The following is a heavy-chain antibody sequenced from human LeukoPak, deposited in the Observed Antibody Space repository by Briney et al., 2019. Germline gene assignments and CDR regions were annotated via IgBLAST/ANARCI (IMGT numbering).Heavy chain of an antibody. J-gene: IGHJ1*01. CDR2: ISGSGGGT. D-gene: IGHD3-22*01. CDR1: GFTFSSYA. Sequence: GSLRLSCAASGFTFSSYAMSWVRQAPGKGLEWVSTISGSGGGTYYADSVKGRFTISRDNSKNTLFLQMNSLRAEDTAVYYCAKGATVVVVTTIQYWGQGTLVTVSS. CDR3: AKGATVVVVTTIQY. V-gene: IGHV3-23*01.